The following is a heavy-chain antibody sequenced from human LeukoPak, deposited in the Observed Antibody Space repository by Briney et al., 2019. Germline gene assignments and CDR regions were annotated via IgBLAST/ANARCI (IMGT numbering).Heavy chain of an antibody. J-gene: IGHJ5*02. CDR2: ISYDGSNK. D-gene: IGHD3-10*01. V-gene: IGHV3-30*04. Sequence: GGSLRLSCAASGFTFSSYAMHWVRQAPGKGLEWVAVISYDGSNKYYADSVKGRFTISRDNSKNTLYLQMNSLRAEDTAVYYCARDDRSSYYSSGDFNWFDPWGQGTLVTVSS. CDR3: ARDDRSSYYSSGDFNWFDP. CDR1: GFTFSSYA.